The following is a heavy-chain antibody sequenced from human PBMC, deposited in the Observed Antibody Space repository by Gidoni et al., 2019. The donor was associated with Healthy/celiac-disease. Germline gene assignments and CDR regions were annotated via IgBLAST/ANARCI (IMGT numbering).Heavy chain of an antibody. CDR1: GFTLGDYA. J-gene: IGHJ4*02. V-gene: IGHV3-49*04. D-gene: IGHD4-17*01. CDR2: IRNKAYGGTT. CDR3: TSTMTTVTYRDY. Sequence: EVQLVESGGGLVQPGRSLRLSCTASGFTLGDYAMSWVRQAPGKGLEWVGFIRNKAYGGTTEYAASVKGRFTISRDDSKSIAYLQMNSLKTEDTAVYYCTSTMTTVTYRDYWGQGTLVAVSS.